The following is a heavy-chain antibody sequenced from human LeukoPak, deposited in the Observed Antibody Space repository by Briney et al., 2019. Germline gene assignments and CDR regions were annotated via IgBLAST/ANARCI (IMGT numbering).Heavy chain of an antibody. CDR1: GFTFSDSA. Sequence: GGSLRLSCAASGFTFSDSAMTWVRQAPGKGLEWVSLISFSGGSTYYADSVKGRFTISRDNSQDTLYLQIHSLRAEDTAVYYCARFIAAGYYFDYWGQGTLVTVSS. V-gene: IGHV3-23*01. J-gene: IGHJ4*02. CDR2: ISFSGGST. CDR3: ARFIAAGYYFDY. D-gene: IGHD6-13*01.